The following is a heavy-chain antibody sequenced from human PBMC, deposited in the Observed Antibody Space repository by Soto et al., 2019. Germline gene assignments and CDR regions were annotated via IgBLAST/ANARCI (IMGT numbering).Heavy chain of an antibody. CDR2: IYYSGSA. J-gene: IGHJ4*02. CDR1: GGSISSSSYY. Sequence: SGTLSLTCTDTGGSISSSSYYRSCIRQPAGKGLEWIGSIYYSGSAKYNTSLKSRVTISVDTSNNHISLKLSSVVAGDTAVYYCARHPSAGLRYFDWLFAYYSDYWGQGTLVTVSS. D-gene: IGHD3-9*01. V-gene: IGHV4-39*01. CDR3: ARHPSAGLRYFDWLFAYYSDY.